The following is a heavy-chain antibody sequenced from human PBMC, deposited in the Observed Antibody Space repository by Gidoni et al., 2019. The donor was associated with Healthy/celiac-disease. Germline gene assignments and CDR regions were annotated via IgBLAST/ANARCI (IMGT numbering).Heavy chain of an antibody. V-gene: IGHV4-59*01. CDR2: IYYSGST. Sequence: DIYYSGSTNYNPSLKSRVTISVDTSKNQFSLKLSSVTAADTAVYYCARKSIAAPFDYWGQGTLVTVSS. D-gene: IGHD6-6*01. CDR3: ARKSIAAPFDY. J-gene: IGHJ4*02.